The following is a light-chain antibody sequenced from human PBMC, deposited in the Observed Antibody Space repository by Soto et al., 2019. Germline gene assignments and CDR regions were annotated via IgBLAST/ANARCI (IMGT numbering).Light chain of an antibody. CDR3: TSYTSDSTYV. Sequence: QSVLTQPASVSVSPGQSITISCTGTSTDVGRYNYVSWYQQHPGKAPKLMVYDVSNRPSWVSNRFSGSKSGVTASLTISGLQAEDEADYYCTSYTSDSTYVFGTGTKLTVL. V-gene: IGLV2-14*01. CDR2: DVS. J-gene: IGLJ1*01. CDR1: STDVGRYNY.